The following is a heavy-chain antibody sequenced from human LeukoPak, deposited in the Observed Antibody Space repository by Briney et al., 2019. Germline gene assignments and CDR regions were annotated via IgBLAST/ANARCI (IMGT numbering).Heavy chain of an antibody. D-gene: IGHD3-3*01. J-gene: IGHJ4*02. CDR1: GFTFSSYW. CDR2: ISSSGSTI. CDR3: AREPLWSGYYSVDY. Sequence: GGSLRLSCAASGFTFSSYWMHWVRQAPGKGLEWVSYISSSGSTIYYADSVKGRFTISRDNAKNSLYLQMNSLRAEDTAVYYCAREPLWSGYYSVDYWGQGTLVTVSS. V-gene: IGHV3-48*04.